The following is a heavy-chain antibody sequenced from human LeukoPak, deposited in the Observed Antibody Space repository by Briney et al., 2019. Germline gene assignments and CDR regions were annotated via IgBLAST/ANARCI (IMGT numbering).Heavy chain of an antibody. CDR3: ARGPISYSTGWYVNY. J-gene: IGHJ4*02. Sequence: SETLSLTCAVYGGSFSGYDWSWIRQPPGKGLEWIGENNHSGSTNYNPSLKSRVTISVDTSKNQFSLKLTSVTAADTAVYYCARGPISYSTGWYVNYWGQGTLVTVSS. V-gene: IGHV4-34*01. CDR1: GGSFSGYD. D-gene: IGHD6-19*01. CDR2: NNHSGST.